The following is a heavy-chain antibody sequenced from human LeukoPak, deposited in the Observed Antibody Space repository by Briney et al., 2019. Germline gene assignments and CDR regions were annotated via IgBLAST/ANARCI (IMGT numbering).Heavy chain of an antibody. CDR2: INPNIGGT. J-gene: IGHJ4*02. CDR3: ARGYGYFDWLPFDY. V-gene: IGHV1-2*02. D-gene: IGHD3-9*01. CDR1: GYTFTGYY. Sequence: ASVKVSCKASGYTFTGYYMHWVRQAPGQGLEWRGWINPNIGGTNYAQKFQGRVTMNRDTSISTAYMELRRLRSDHTAVYYCARGYGYFDWLPFDYWGQGTLVTVSS.